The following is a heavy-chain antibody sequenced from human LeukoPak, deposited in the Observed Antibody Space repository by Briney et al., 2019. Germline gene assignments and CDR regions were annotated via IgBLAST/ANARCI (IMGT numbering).Heavy chain of an antibody. Sequence: GGSLRLSCAASGFTFSSYAMHWVRQAPGKGLEWVAAISHDGSNKYHADSVKGRFTISRDNSKNTVYLQMNSLRAEDTAVYFCAGSPKYSSSWYEYFQHWGQGTLVTVPS. CDR3: AGSPKYSSSWYEYFQH. CDR2: ISHDGSNK. D-gene: IGHD6-13*01. J-gene: IGHJ1*01. CDR1: GFTFSSYA. V-gene: IGHV3-30*01.